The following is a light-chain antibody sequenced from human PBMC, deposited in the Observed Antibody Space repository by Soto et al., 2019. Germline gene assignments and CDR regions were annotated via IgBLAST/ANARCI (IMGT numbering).Light chain of an antibody. Sequence: DIVMTQSPDSLAVSLGERATFNCKSSQTILYNSNNKNYLAWYQHKPGQPPKLLIYWASTRESGVPDRFSGGGSGTDFTLTISSLQAEDVAVYYCQQYFTTPFTFGPGTKVDI. J-gene: IGKJ3*01. CDR2: WAS. V-gene: IGKV4-1*01. CDR1: QTILYNSNNKNY. CDR3: QQYFTTPFT.